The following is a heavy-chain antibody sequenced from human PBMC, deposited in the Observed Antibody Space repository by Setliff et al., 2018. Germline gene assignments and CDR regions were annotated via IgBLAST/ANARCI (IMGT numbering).Heavy chain of an antibody. CDR3: ARSRGYNYDSSGYYYDNYYYYYMDV. CDR1: GGSISSYY. Sequence: PSETLSLTCTVSGGSISSYYWSWIRQPPGKGLERIGYIYTSGSTNYNPSLKSRVTISVDTSKNQFSLKLSSVTAADTAVYYCARSRGYNYDSSGYYYDNYYYYYMDVWGKGTTVTVSS. CDR2: IYTSGST. D-gene: IGHD3-22*01. V-gene: IGHV4-4*08. J-gene: IGHJ6*03.